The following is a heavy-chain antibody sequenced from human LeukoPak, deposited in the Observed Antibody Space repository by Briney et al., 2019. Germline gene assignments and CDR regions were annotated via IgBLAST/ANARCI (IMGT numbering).Heavy chain of an antibody. CDR2: VYYSGST. V-gene: IGHV4-59*01. CDR3: ARDLNYFDY. Sequence: SETLSLTCTVSGGSISSYSWSWIRQPPGEGLERIGDVYYSGSTNNNPSLRSRVTISVDTSKNQFSLKLSSVTAADTAVYYCARDLNYFDYWGQGTLVTVSS. J-gene: IGHJ4*02. CDR1: GGSISSYS.